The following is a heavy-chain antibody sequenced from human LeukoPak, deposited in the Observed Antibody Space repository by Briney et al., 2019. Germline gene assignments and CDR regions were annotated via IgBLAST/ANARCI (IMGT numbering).Heavy chain of an antibody. CDR1: GSGDTFSNYA. V-gene: IGHV1-69*04. J-gene: IGHJ6*02. Sequence: ASVKVSCKASGSGDTFSNYAITWVRQAPGQGLEWMGRVIPILSITDYAQRFQGKVSITADKSTSTAYMELSSLRSEDTAVYYCAREVEFEQLVGYYYYGMDVWGQGTTVTVSS. CDR2: VIPILSIT. D-gene: IGHD6-6*01. CDR3: AREVEFEQLVGYYYYGMDV.